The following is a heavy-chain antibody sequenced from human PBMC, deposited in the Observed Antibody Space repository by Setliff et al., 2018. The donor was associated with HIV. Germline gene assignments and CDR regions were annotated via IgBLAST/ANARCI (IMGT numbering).Heavy chain of an antibody. CDR2: IYYGRSA. CDR1: GGSISSYS. CDR3: ARDFTYDNSDSLTGFGMDV. J-gene: IGHJ6*02. V-gene: IGHV4-59*01. Sequence: PSETLSLTCTVSGGSISSYSRSWIRQVPGKGLEWIGNIYYGRSANYKPSLKSRVAISTDWHRNQLSLESRSVTGADTAVYYCARDFTYDNSDSLTGFGMDVWGQGTTVTVSS. D-gene: IGHD3-22*01.